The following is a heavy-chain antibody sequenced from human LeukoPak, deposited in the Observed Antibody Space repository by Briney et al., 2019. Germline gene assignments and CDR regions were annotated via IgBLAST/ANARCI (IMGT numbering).Heavy chain of an antibody. J-gene: IGHJ3*02. CDR3: ASTIVVVPAAIPPFDAFDI. Sequence: TSETLSLTCTVSGGSISISSYYWGWIRQPPGKGLEWIGSIYYSGSTYYNPSLKSRVTISVDTSKNQFSLKLSSVTAADTAVYYCASTIVVVPAAIPPFDAFDIWGQGTMVTVSS. CDR2: IYYSGST. V-gene: IGHV4-39*01. CDR1: GGSISISSYY. D-gene: IGHD2-2*02.